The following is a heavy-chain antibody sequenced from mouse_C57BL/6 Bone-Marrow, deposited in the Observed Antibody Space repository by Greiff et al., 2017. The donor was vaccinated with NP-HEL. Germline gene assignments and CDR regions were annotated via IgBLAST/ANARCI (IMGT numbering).Heavy chain of an antibody. CDR3: ARPEIYYDYSWFAY. V-gene: IGHV4-1*01. D-gene: IGHD2-4*01. CDR2: INPDSSTI. Sequence: AAGGIDFSRYWMSWVRRAPGKGLEWIGEINPDSSTINYAPSLKDKFIISRDNAKNTLYLQMSKVRSEDTALYYCARPEIYYDYSWFAYWGQGTLVTVSA. J-gene: IGHJ3*01. CDR1: GIDFSRYW.